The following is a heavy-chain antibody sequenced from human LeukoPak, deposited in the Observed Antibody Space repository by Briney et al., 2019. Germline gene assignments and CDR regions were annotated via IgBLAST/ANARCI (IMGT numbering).Heavy chain of an antibody. D-gene: IGHD1-26*01. Sequence: GGSLRLSCAASGFTFSSYAMSWVRQAPGKGLEWVSAISGSGGSTYYADSVKGRFAISRGNSKNTLYLQMNSLRAEDTAVYYCAKDPYSGSYFDSWGQGTLVTVSS. CDR1: GFTFSSYA. V-gene: IGHV3-23*01. CDR2: ISGSGGST. CDR3: AKDPYSGSYFDS. J-gene: IGHJ4*02.